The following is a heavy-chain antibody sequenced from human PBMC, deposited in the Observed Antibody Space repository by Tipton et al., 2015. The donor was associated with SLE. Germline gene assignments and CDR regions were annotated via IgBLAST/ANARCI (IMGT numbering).Heavy chain of an antibody. V-gene: IGHV3-21*06. CDR2: ISSSRSYI. D-gene: IGHD5-24*01. CDR1: GFTFSSYS. CDR3: ARDEGRDGYNLVFGFGC. J-gene: IGHJ4*02. Sequence: SLRLSCAASGFTFSSYSMNWVRQAPGKGLEWVSSISSSRSYIGYADSVKGRFTISRDNAKNSLYLQMNSLRVEDTAVYYCARDEGRDGYNLVFGFGCWGQGTLVTVSS.